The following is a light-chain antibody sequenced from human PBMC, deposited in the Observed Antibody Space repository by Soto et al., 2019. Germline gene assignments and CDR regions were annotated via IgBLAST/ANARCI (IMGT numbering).Light chain of an antibody. J-gene: IGLJ2*01. CDR2: EVN. CDR3: SSYGGSNTLI. CDR1: SRDVGGYNY. Sequence: QSVLTQPPSASGSPGQSVTISCTGTSRDVGGYNYVSWYQQHPGKVPKLMIYEVNKRPSGVPDRFSGSKSGNTASLTVSGLQAEDEADYYCSSYGGSNTLIFGGGTKLTVL. V-gene: IGLV2-8*01.